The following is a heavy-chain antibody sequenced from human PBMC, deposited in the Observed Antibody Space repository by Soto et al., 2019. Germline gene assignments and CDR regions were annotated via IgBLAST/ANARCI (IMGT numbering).Heavy chain of an antibody. D-gene: IGHD3-16*02. CDR2: INPGNTNT. Sequence: QVQLVQSGGEEKKPGASVKLSCEASGYTFTAYAIHWLRQAPGQRLEWMAWINPGNTNTKYSQKFLGRVSIARDTSASTAYLGLGSLRSGDAAVYYCARSAISPYGGLIGPFDYWGQGNLVTVSS. J-gene: IGHJ4*02. CDR1: GYTFTAYA. V-gene: IGHV1-3*05. CDR3: ARSAISPYGGLIGPFDY.